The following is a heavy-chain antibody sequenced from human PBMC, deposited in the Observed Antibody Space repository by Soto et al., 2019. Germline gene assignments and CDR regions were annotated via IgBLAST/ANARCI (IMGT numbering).Heavy chain of an antibody. D-gene: IGHD6-13*01. CDR1: CRVSTGHGA. CDR3: ARGWQLDY. Sequence: SKALTVTAIHLECRVSTGHGARIWCSKSLSRGLEWLGRTYYRSKWYNDYAVSVKSRMTINSDTSKNQFSLQLNSVTPEDTAVYYCARGWQLDYWGQGTVVTV. V-gene: IGHV6-1*01. CDR2: TYYRSKWYN. J-gene: IGHJ4*02.